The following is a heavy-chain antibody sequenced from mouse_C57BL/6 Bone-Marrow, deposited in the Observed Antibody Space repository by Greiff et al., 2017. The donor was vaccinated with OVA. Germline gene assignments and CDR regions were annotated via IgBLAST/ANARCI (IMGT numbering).Heavy chain of an antibody. J-gene: IGHJ1*03. D-gene: IGHD1-1*01. CDR2: IHPSDSDT. Sequence: QVQLQQPGAELVKPGASVKVSCKASGYTFTSYWMHWVKQRPGQGLEWIGRIHPSDSDTNYNQKFKGKATLTVDKSSSTAYMQLSSLTSEDSAVYYCASRRVSTVLAHWYFDVWGTGTTVTVSS. CDR3: ASRRVSTVLAHWYFDV. CDR1: GYTFTSYW. V-gene: IGHV1-74*01.